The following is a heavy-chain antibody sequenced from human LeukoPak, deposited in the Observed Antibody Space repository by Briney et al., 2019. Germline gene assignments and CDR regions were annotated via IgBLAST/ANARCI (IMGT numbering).Heavy chain of an antibody. V-gene: IGHV1-8*01. CDR3: ARGGTYCSSSSCYMGYYEFNGMDV. Sequence: ASVKVSCEAFGYSFTSHDSHWVRQASGQGLECMGWTNPNSGYTEYAQKFEGRVSMTRNTAINTAYLEVTSLRFEDTAVYYCARGGTYCSSSSCYMGYYEFNGMDVWGQGTTVTVSS. J-gene: IGHJ6*02. D-gene: IGHD2-2*02. CDR2: TNPNSGYT. CDR1: GYSFTSHD.